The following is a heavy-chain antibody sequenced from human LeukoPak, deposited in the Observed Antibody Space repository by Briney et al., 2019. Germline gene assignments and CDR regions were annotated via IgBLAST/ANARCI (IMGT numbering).Heavy chain of an antibody. CDR1: GGSICSGGYY. CDR2: IYYSGNT. CDR3: ARDFQGADDY. V-gene: IGHV4-31*03. Sequence: SETLSLTCTVPGGSICSGGYYWSWIRQLPGKGLEWIGYIYYSGNTYYTPSLKSRLTISVDTSKNQFSLRLSSVTAADTAVYYCARDFQGADDYWGQGTLVTVSS. J-gene: IGHJ4*02. D-gene: IGHD1-26*01.